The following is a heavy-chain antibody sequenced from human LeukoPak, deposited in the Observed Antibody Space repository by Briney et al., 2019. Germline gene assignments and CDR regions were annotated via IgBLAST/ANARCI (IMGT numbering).Heavy chain of an antibody. CDR1: GYSISSGYY. J-gene: IGHJ4*02. V-gene: IGHV4-38-2*02. CDR2: VYHVGTT. D-gene: IGHD3-10*01. Sequence: PSETLSLTCTVSGYSISSGYYWGWIRQPPGKGLEWIGVYHVGTTDYNPSLKSRVTISVDGSKNQMSLTLSSVAAEDTAVYYCARGPNYASGSYDNEVFDYWGQGTLVTVSS. CDR3: ARGPNYASGSYDNEVFDY.